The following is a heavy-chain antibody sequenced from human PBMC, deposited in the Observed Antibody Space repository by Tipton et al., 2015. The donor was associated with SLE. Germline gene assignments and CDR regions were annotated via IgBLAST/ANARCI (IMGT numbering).Heavy chain of an antibody. CDR1: GGSISSYF. V-gene: IGHV4-59*01. D-gene: IGHD3-16*01. Sequence: GLVKPSETLSLTCTVSGGSISSYFWSWIRQPPGKGLEWIAYIYHSGITNYNPSLQSRVTISIDTSKNQFSLTLTSVTAADTALYYCARDQGGPFDYWGQGTLVTVSS. CDR3: ARDQGGPFDY. J-gene: IGHJ4*02. CDR2: IYHSGIT.